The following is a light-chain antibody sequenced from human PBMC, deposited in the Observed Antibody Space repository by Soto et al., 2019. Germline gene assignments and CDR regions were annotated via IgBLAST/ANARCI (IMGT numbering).Light chain of an antibody. V-gene: IGKV4-1*01. CDR2: WAS. CDR3: QKYYRTPPT. Sequence: DIVMTQSPDSLAVSLGERATINCKSSQSVLYTSNNKNYLAWYQQKPGQPPKLLIYWASTRESGVPDRFSGSGSGTDFTLTISSLQAEDVAVYYCQKYYRTPPTFGGGTKVEIK. CDR1: QSVLYTSNNKNY. J-gene: IGKJ4*01.